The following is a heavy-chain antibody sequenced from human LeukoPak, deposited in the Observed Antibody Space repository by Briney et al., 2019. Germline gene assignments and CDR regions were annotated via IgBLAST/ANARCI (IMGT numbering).Heavy chain of an antibody. Sequence: SETLSLTCTVSGGSISSGSYYWSWIRQPAGKGLEWIGRIYTSGSTNYNPSLKSRVTMSVDTSKNQFSLKLSSVTAADTAVYYCASLPGSGYSRSQSYWGQGTLVTVSS. D-gene: IGHD6-13*01. CDR1: GGSISSGSYY. CDR3: ASLPGSGYSRSQSY. V-gene: IGHV4-61*02. CDR2: IYTSGST. J-gene: IGHJ4*02.